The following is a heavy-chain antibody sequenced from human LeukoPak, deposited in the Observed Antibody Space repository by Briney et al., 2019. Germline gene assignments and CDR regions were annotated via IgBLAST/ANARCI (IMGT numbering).Heavy chain of an antibody. CDR1: GFTFSSYW. Sequence: GGSLRLSCAASGFTFSSYWMSWVRQAPGKGLEWVANIKQDGSEEYYVDSVKGRFTISRDNAKNSLYLQMNSLRAEDTAVYHCARDRGRDGHIYDYWGQGTLVTVSS. CDR3: ARDRGRDGHIYDY. CDR2: IKQDGSEE. V-gene: IGHV3-7*01. D-gene: IGHD5-24*01. J-gene: IGHJ4*02.